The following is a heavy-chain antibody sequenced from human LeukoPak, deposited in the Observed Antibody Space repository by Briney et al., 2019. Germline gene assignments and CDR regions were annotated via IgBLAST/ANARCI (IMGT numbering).Heavy chain of an antibody. V-gene: IGHV3-74*01. J-gene: IGHJ5*02. D-gene: IGHD6-19*01. Sequence: GGSLRLSCAASGFTFSSYWMHWVRQAPGKGPVWVSRINSDGSSTSYADSVKGRFTISRDNAKNTLYLQMNSLRAEDTAVYYCAKDPSVADPSWGQGTLVTVSS. CDR3: AKDPSVADPS. CDR1: GFTFSSYW. CDR2: INSDGSST.